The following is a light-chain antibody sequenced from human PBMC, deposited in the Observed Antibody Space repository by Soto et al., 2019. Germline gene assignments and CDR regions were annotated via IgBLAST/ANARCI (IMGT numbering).Light chain of an antibody. V-gene: IGKV1-33*01. Sequence: DIQMTQSPSSLSASVGDRVTITCQASQDISNYLNWYQQKPGKAPKLLIYDASNLETGVPSRFSGSGSGTVFPFTISRLQPEDIATYYCQQYDNLLTFGPGTKVDIK. CDR1: QDISNY. CDR3: QQYDNLLT. CDR2: DAS. J-gene: IGKJ3*01.